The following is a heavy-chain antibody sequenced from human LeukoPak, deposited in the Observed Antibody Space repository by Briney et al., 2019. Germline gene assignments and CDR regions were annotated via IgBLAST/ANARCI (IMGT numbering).Heavy chain of an antibody. D-gene: IGHD3-3*01. J-gene: IGHJ6*03. CDR2: IKQDGSEK. V-gene: IGHV3-7*03. CDR3: AKGGIFGVAGYYYYMDV. Sequence: PGGSLRLSCAASGFTFSSYWMSWVRQAPGKGLEWVANIKQDGSEKYYVDSVKGRFTISRDNSKNTLYLQMNSLRAEDTAVYYCAKGGIFGVAGYYYYMDVWGKGTTVTVSS. CDR1: GFTFSSYW.